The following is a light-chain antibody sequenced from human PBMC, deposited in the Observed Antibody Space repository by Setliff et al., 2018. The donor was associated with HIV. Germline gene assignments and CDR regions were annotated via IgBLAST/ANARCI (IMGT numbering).Light chain of an antibody. CDR3: SSYAITNTLP. V-gene: IGLV2-14*01. CDR2: EVR. CDR1: SSDVGGYNY. J-gene: IGLJ1*01. Sequence: QSVLAQPASVSGSPGQSITISCTGTSSDVGGYNYVSWYQQHPGKAPKLIIYEVRNRPSGVSNRFSGSKSGNTAPLTISGLQAEDEGDYYCSSYAITNTLPFGTGTKVTVL.